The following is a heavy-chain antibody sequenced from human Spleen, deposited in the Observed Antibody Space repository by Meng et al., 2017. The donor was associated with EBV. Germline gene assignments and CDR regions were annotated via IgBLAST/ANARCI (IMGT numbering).Heavy chain of an antibody. J-gene: IGHJ4*02. D-gene: IGHD3-22*01. CDR3: AGAEAEHDRNFDY. CDR2: ISSSGHLT. V-gene: IGHV3-11*01. CDR1: GGSVSSGSYY. Sequence: APLQESGPGLVKPSEPLALTCTVSGGSVSSGSYYMNWIRQSPGKGLEWISYISSSGHLTFYADSVKGRFTISRDNAKNSLFLQMNSLRVEDTAVYYCAGAEAEHDRNFDYWGQGTLVTVSS.